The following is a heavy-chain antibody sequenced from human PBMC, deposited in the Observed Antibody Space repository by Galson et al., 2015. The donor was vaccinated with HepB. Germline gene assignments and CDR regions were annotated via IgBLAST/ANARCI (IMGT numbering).Heavy chain of an antibody. J-gene: IGHJ3*02. Sequence: LSLTCAVSGGSISSSNWWSWVRQPPGKGLEWIGEIYHSGSTNYNPSLKSRVTISVDKSKNQFSLKLSSVTAADTAVYYCARGGDLVVVPAARGAFDIWGQGTMVTVSS. D-gene: IGHD2-2*01. CDR2: IYHSGST. V-gene: IGHV4-4*02. CDR1: GGSISSSNW. CDR3: ARGGDLVVVPAARGAFDI.